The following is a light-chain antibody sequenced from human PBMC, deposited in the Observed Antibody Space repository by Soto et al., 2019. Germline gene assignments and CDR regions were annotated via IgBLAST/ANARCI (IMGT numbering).Light chain of an antibody. CDR2: AAS. J-gene: IGKJ4*01. Sequence: DIQMAQSPSSLSASVGDRITITCRASQSISNYLNWYQQKPGKAPDLLIYAASSLQSGVPSRFSGRGSGTDFTLTISSLQPEDFATYYCQQSYSTPLTFGGGTKVEIK. V-gene: IGKV1-39*01. CDR3: QQSYSTPLT. CDR1: QSISNY.